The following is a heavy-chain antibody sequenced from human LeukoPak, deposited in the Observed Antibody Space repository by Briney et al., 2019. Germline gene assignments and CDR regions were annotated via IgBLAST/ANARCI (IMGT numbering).Heavy chain of an antibody. CDR2: INPNSGGT. D-gene: IGHD6-19*01. Sequence: ASVKVSCKASGYTFTGYNIHWVRQAPGQGLEWMGWINPNSGGTNYAQKFQGRVTMTRDTSISTAYMELSRLRSDDTAVYYCARVGQWLGFGFGYWGQGTLVTVSS. J-gene: IGHJ4*02. V-gene: IGHV1-2*02. CDR1: GYTFTGYN. CDR3: ARVGQWLGFGFGY.